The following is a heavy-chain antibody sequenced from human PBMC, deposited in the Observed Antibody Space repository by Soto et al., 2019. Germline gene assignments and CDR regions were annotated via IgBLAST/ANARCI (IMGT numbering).Heavy chain of an antibody. Sequence: QVQLQQWGAGLLKPSETLSLTCAVYGGSFSGYYWSWIRQPPGKGLEWIGEINHSGSTNYNPSLKSRVTISVDTSDNQFSPNLSSVTAADTAVYYCARGHYSGNPFDYWGQGTLVAVSS. V-gene: IGHV4-34*01. CDR2: INHSGST. CDR1: GGSFSGYY. CDR3: ARGHYSGNPFDY. J-gene: IGHJ4*02. D-gene: IGHD2-15*01.